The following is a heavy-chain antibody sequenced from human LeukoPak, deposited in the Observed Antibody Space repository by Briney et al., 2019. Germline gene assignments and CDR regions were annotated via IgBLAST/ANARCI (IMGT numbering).Heavy chain of an antibody. CDR3: ATSMVRGLFAFDI. J-gene: IGHJ3*02. Sequence: ASVKVSCKASGYTFTSHGISWVRQAPGQGLEWMGWISAYNGNTNYAQKLQGRVTMTTDTSTSTAYMELRSLRSDDTAVYYCATSMVRGLFAFDIWGQGTMVTVSS. V-gene: IGHV1-18*01. D-gene: IGHD3-10*01. CDR2: ISAYNGNT. CDR1: GYTFTSHG.